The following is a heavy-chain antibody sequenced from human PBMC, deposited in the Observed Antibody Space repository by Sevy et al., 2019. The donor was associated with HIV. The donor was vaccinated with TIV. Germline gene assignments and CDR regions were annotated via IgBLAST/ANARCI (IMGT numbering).Heavy chain of an antibody. J-gene: IGHJ4*02. CDR2: IYYSGST. CDR1: GGSVSSGSYY. Sequence: SETLSLTCTVSGGSVSSGSYYWSWIRQPPGKGLEWIGYIYYSGSTNYNPSLKSRVTISVDTSKNQFSLKLSSVTAADTPVYYCASVDTAMATTDYWGQGTLVTVSS. CDR3: ASVDTAMATTDY. D-gene: IGHD5-18*01. V-gene: IGHV4-61*01.